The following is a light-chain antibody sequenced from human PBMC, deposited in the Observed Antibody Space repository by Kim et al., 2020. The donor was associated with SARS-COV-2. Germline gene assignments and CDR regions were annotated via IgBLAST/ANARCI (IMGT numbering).Light chain of an antibody. Sequence: SRGERVTLSCRASQSLSRKVAWYQHRRGQAPRLHIYDASTRTTGVPARFSGSGSGTDFTLTIGSLQSEDSAVYYCQQYNNWPGITFGQGTRLEIK. CDR1: QSLSRK. CDR3: QQYNNWPGIT. J-gene: IGKJ5*01. V-gene: IGKV3-15*01. CDR2: DAS.